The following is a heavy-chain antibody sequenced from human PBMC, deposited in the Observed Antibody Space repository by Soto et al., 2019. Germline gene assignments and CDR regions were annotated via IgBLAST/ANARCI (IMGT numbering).Heavy chain of an antibody. D-gene: IGHD3-10*01. Sequence: GGSLRLSCAASGFTFSSYGMHWVRQAPGKGLEWVAVISYDGSNKYYADSVKGRFTISRDNSKNTLYLQMNSLRAEDTAVYYCAKEYGSGSYYGMDVWGQGTTVTVSS. CDR1: GFTFSSYG. CDR2: ISYDGSNK. CDR3: AKEYGSGSYYGMDV. J-gene: IGHJ6*02. V-gene: IGHV3-30*18.